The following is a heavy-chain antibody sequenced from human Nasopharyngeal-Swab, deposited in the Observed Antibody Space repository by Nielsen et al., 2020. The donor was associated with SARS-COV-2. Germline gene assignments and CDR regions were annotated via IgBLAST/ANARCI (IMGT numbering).Heavy chain of an antibody. V-gene: IGHV4-30-4*01. CDR3: ARDDVYCSSTSCYRAPLNY. CDR2: IYYSGST. D-gene: IGHD2-2*01. Sequence: WIRQPPGKGLEWIGYIYYSGSTYYNPSLKSRVTISVDTSKNQFSLKLSSVTAADTAVYYCARDDVYCSSTSCYRAPLNYWGQGTLDTVSS. J-gene: IGHJ4*02.